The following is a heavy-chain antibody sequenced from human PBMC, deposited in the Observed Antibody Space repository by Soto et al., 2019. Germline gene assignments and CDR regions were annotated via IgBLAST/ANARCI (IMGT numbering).Heavy chain of an antibody. CDR1: GYRFSTFW. J-gene: IGHJ4*02. Sequence: GESLKISCKGSGYRFSTFWIGWVRQTPGKGLEWMGIIFPGDSDTRYNPSFEGQVTVSADESISTAYLQWNTLKASDTAMYYCVRPNFGALTHFDFWGQGTLVTVSS. CDR2: IFPGDSDT. D-gene: IGHD3-16*01. V-gene: IGHV5-51*01. CDR3: VRPNFGALTHFDF.